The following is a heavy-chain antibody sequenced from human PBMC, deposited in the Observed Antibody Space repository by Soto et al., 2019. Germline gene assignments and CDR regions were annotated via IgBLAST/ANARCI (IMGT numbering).Heavy chain of an antibody. Sequence: GESLKISCKGSGYSFTSYWIGWVRQMLGKGLEWMGIIYPGHSDTRYSPSFRGRVTISADTSISTAYLQWNSPKASDTAMYYCATTPYNSDFYMYYWGPGSLVTVSS. CDR3: ATTPYNSDFYMYY. CDR2: IYPGHSDT. J-gene: IGHJ4*02. V-gene: IGHV5-51*01. D-gene: IGHD6-19*01. CDR1: GYSFTSYW.